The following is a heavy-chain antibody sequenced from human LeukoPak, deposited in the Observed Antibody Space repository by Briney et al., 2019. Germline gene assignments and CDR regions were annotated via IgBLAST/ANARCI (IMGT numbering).Heavy chain of an antibody. J-gene: IGHJ5*02. CDR2: IDPSDSYT. CDR1: GYSFTSYW. D-gene: IGHD2-2*01. CDR3: ARHMPNWFDP. Sequence: GESLKISCKGSGYSFTSYWISWVRQMPGKGLDWMGRIDPSDSYTNYSPSFQGHVTISADKSISTAYLQWSSLKASDTAMYYCARHMPNWFDPWGQGTLVTVSS. V-gene: IGHV5-10-1*01.